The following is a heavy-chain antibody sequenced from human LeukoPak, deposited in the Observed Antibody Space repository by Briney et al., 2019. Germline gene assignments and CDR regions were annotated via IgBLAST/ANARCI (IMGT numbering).Heavy chain of an antibody. Sequence: SETLSLTCAVYGGSFSGYYWSWIRQPPGKGLEWIGEINHSGSTNYNPSPKSRVTISVDTSKNQLSLSLDSVTAADTAVYYCARGLASGYPPIPFDYWGQGTLVTVSS. CDR2: INHSGST. CDR3: ARGLASGYPPIPFDY. V-gene: IGHV4-34*01. CDR1: GGSFSGYY. J-gene: IGHJ4*02. D-gene: IGHD3-3*01.